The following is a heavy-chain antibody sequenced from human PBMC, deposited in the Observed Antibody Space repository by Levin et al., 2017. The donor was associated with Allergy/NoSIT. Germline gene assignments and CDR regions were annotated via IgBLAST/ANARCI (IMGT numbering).Heavy chain of an antibody. CDR2: AYYLGNT. CDR3: TRLANGIPSDN. CDR1: GGSVSDGLYH. J-gene: IGHJ4*02. Sequence: SQTLSLTCSVSGGSVSDGLYHWGWIRQPPGKGLEWIASAYYLGNTYYNPSLKSRVTISVDTSKNQFSLKVTSVTAADTAVYYCTRLANGIPSDNWGQGTLVTVPS. D-gene: IGHD1-1*01. V-gene: IGHV4-39*01.